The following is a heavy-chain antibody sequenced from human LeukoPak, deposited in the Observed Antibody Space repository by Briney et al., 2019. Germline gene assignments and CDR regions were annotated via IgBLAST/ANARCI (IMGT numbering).Heavy chain of an antibody. J-gene: IGHJ4*02. CDR2: IANDEHNK. CDR3: ARDLEGDAGACFDY. D-gene: IGHD3-10*01. CDR1: GFSFTNYV. V-gene: IGHV3-30-3*01. Sequence: GGSLRLSCATSGFSFTNYVIHWVRQAPGKGLEWVAHIANDEHNKGIADSVKGRLTLSRDSSRNTVYLEMNSLTIEDTAIYYCARDLEGDAGACFDYWGQGTLVTVSS.